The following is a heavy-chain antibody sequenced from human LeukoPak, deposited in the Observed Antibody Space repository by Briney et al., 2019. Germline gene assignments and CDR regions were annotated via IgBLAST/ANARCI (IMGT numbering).Heavy chain of an antibody. CDR3: AKDYSSGWYYFDY. V-gene: IGHV3-48*03. D-gene: IGHD6-19*01. CDR1: GFTFSRRE. J-gene: IGHJ4*02. CDR2: LSYNAKTV. Sequence: GGSLTLSCSASGFTFSRREMAWVRQAPGKGLEWVSYLSYNAKTVLHADSVKGRFTISRDNAKNSLYLQMDSLRAEDTAVYYCAKDYSSGWYYFDYWGQGTLVTVSS.